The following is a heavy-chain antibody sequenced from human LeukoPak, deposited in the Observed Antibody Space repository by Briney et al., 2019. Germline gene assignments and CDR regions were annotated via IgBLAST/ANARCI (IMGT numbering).Heavy chain of an antibody. V-gene: IGHV1-69*05. CDR1: GGTLSSYA. Sequence: ASVKVSCKASGGTLSSYAISCVRHAPGQGREGMGEIIPIFGTANYAQNLEGRVAITTEESTSRRYMEQRSMRSWDTRVYYCARDRYYDSSGGEDYFDYWGQGTLATVSS. CDR3: ARDRYYDSSGGEDYFDY. J-gene: IGHJ4*02. D-gene: IGHD3-22*01. CDR2: IIPIFGTA.